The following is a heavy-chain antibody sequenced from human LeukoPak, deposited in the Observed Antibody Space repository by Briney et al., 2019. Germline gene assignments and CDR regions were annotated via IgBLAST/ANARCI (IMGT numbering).Heavy chain of an antibody. D-gene: IGHD2-2*01. Sequence: SVTVSCKASGGTFSSYAISWVRQAPGQGLEWMGRIIPILGIANYAQKFQGRVTITAGKSTSTAYMELSSLRSEDTAVYYCARGPQYCSSTSCYAGGYYFDYWGKGTLVTVSS. CDR1: GGTFSSYA. V-gene: IGHV1-69*04. J-gene: IGHJ4*02. CDR3: ARGPQYCSSTSCYAGGYYFDY. CDR2: IIPILGIA.